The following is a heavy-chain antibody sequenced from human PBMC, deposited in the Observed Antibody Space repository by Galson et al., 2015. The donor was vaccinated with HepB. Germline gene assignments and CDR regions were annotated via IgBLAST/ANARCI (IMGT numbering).Heavy chain of an antibody. Sequence: SLRLSCAASGFTFSSYGMHWVRQAPGKGLEWVAVISYDGSNKYYADSVKGRFTISRDNSKNTLYLQMNSLRAEDTAVYYCAKDRITSFGVVRDAPDYWGQGTLVTVSS. CDR3: AKDRITSFGVVRDAPDY. CDR1: GFTFSSYG. J-gene: IGHJ4*02. V-gene: IGHV3-30*18. CDR2: ISYDGSNK. D-gene: IGHD3-3*01.